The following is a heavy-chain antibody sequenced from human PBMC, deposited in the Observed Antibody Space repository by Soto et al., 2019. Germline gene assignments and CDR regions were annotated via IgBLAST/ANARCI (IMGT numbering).Heavy chain of an antibody. V-gene: IGHV2-5*02. CDR1: GFSLTTSGVG. CDR3: VTSGPTGNWFDP. CDR2: IYWDDDK. Sequence: SGPTLVNHTQTLRLTCTFSGFSLTTSGVGVGWIRQPPGKALEWLAVIYWDDDKRYSPSLKSRFTITKDTSKNRVVLTMTNMDPVDTATYYCVTSGPTGNWFDPWGQGTLVTVSS. J-gene: IGHJ5*02. D-gene: IGHD3-10*01.